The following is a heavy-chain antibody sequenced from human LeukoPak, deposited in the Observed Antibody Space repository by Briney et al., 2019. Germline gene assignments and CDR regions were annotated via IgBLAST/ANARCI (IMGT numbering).Heavy chain of an antibody. CDR1: GFTFSTYE. Sequence: GGSLRLSCAASGFTFSTYEMNWVRQAPGKGLEWVSYSSRTGSTIYYADSVKGRFTISRDSAKNSLYLKMNSLRAEDKAVYYCARIGDNYGAASDYWGQGTLVTVSS. CDR2: SSRTGSTI. CDR3: ARIGDNYGAASDY. V-gene: IGHV3-48*03. D-gene: IGHD5-24*01. J-gene: IGHJ4*02.